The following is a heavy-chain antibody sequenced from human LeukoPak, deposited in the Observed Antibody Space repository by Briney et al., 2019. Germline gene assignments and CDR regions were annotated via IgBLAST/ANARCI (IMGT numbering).Heavy chain of an antibody. CDR2: IKQSGSEN. Sequence: GGSLRLSCAASGFTFSSYWMSWVRQAPGKGLEWVANIKQSGSENYYVDSVKGRFPISRDNAKNSLYLQLNSLRAGATAVYYCARDVYGSGRYFDRTTPFDYWGQGTLVTVSS. J-gene: IGHJ4*02. CDR3: ARDVYGSGRYFDRTTPFDY. CDR1: GFTFSSYW. D-gene: IGHD1-26*01. V-gene: IGHV3-7*01.